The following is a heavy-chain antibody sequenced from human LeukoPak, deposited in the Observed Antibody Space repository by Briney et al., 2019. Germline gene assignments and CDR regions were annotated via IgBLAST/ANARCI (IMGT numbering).Heavy chain of an antibody. CDR3: AKDLFRGYYDSSGYAFDI. CDR1: GFTFSTYG. CDR2: ISGSGGST. V-gene: IGHV3-23*01. J-gene: IGHJ3*02. Sequence: GGSLRLSCAASGFTFSTYGMNWVRQAPGKGLAWVSGISGSGGSTYYADSVRGRFTISRDNSKNTLYLQMNSLRAEDTAVYYCAKDLFRGYYDSSGYAFDIWGQGTMVTVSS. D-gene: IGHD3-22*01.